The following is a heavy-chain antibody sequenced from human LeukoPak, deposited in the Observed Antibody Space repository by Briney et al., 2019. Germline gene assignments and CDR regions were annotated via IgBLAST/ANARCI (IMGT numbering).Heavy chain of an antibody. V-gene: IGHV4-38-2*02. CDR2: IYHSGST. CDR3: NVVVPAAIAGGDC. D-gene: IGHD2-2*02. J-gene: IGHJ4*02. CDR1: GYSISSGYY. Sequence: SETLSLTCTVSGYSISSGYYWGWIRQPPGKGLEWIGSIYHSGSTYYNPSLKSRVTISVDTSKNQFSLKLSSVTAADTAVYYCNVVVPAAIAGGDCWGQGTLVTVSS.